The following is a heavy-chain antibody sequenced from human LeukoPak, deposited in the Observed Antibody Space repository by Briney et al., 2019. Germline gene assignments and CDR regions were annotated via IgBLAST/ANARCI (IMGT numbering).Heavy chain of an antibody. V-gene: IGHV3-11*04. J-gene: IGHJ4*02. CDR1: GFTFSDYY. CDR2: ISSSGSTI. Sequence: GGSLRLSCAASGFTFSDYYMSWFRQAPGKGLEWVSYISSSGSTIYYADSVKGRFTISRDNAKNSLYLQMNSLRAEDTAVYYCARTVVVAAIPYYFDYWGQGTLVTVSS. CDR3: ARTVVVAAIPYYFDY. D-gene: IGHD2-15*01.